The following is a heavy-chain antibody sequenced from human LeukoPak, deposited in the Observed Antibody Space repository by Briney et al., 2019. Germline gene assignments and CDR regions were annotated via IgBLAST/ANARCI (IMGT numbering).Heavy chain of an antibody. V-gene: IGHV3-21*01. CDR3: ARGGSGTYYHY. D-gene: IGHD1-26*01. CDR1: GFTFSSYS. Sequence: GGSLRLSCAASGFTFSSYSMNWVRQAPGKGLEWVSSISSSSSYIYYADSVKGRFTISRDNAKNSLYLQMNSLRAEYTAVYYCARGGSGTYYHYWGQGTLVTVSS. CDR2: ISSSSSYI. J-gene: IGHJ4*02.